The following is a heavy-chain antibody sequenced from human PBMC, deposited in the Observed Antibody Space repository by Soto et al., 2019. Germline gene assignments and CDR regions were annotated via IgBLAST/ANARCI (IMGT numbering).Heavy chain of an antibody. J-gene: IGHJ3*02. CDR1: GGSFSSYY. CDR3: ASDPRVVAAGI. CDR2: INHSGST. Sequence: SETLSLTCAVYGGSFSSYYWRWIRQPPGKRLEWIGEINHSGSTNYNPSLKSPVTLSVDTSKNQFSLKLSSVTAADTAVYYCASDPRVVAAGIWGQGTMVTVSS. V-gene: IGHV4-34*01. D-gene: IGHD2-15*01.